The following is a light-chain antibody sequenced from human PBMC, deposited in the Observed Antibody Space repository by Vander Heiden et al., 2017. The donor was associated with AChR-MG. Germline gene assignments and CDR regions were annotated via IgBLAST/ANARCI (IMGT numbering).Light chain of an antibody. CDR3: HQYDTSPWT. V-gene: IGKV3-20*01. Sequence: IVFTQPPGTLALSPGEVATLSCTASHSISSSYLAWHQQKPGQTPRLLIYGVTTRATGIPDRFSGSGSGTDFTLTISILEPEDSAVYYCHQYDTSPWTFGQGTKVEIK. CDR2: GVT. CDR1: HSISSSY. J-gene: IGKJ1*01.